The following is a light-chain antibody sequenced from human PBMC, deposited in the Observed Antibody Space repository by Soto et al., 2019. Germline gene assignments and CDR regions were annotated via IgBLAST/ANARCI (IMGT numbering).Light chain of an antibody. Sequence: DIQMTQSPSSLSASVGDTVTITCQASRDINKFLNWYQQKPGRAPKLLIYDASTLQAGVPSRFSGSGSGTDFTFTISGLQPEDIATYYCQQYDYLPPWTFGPGTKVEIK. CDR3: QQYDYLPPWT. V-gene: IGKV1-33*01. CDR2: DAS. CDR1: RDINKF. J-gene: IGKJ1*01.